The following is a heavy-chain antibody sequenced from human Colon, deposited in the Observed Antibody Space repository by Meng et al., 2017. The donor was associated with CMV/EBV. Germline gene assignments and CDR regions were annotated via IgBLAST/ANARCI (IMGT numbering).Heavy chain of an antibody. CDR2: TNEDGTIT. J-gene: IGHJ4*02. V-gene: IGHV3-74*01. CDR3: ARDLSGASDF. Sequence: VQLVECGGGLFHPGGSLRLSCAASGFTFSRFWMHWVRQAPGKGLVWVSRTNEDGTITNYADSVKGRFTISRDNAENTLYLQMNSLRAEDTAVYYCARDLSGASDFWGQGTLVTVSS. CDR1: GFTFSRFW. D-gene: IGHD7-27*01.